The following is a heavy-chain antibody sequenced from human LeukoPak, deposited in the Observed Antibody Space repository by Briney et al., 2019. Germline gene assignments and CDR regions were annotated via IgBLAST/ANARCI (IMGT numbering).Heavy chain of an antibody. Sequence: ASVKVSCKVSGYTLTALSMHWVRQAPGKGLEWMGGFDPEDGETVYAKTFQGRVTMTTDTSTSTAYMELRSLRSDDTAVYYCARGRVRRDAFDIWGQGTMVTVSA. V-gene: IGHV1-24*01. D-gene: IGHD5/OR15-5a*01. J-gene: IGHJ3*02. CDR3: ARGRVRRDAFDI. CDR2: FDPEDGET. CDR1: GYTLTALS.